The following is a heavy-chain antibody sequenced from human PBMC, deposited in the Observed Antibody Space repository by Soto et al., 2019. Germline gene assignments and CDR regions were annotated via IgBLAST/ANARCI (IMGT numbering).Heavy chain of an antibody. CDR3: ARRGIAAPYNWFDP. J-gene: IGHJ5*02. CDR1: GVSISSGGYY. Sequence: PSETLSLTCSVSGVSISSGGYYWNWIRQPPGKGLEWIGEINHSGSTNYNPSLKSRVTISVDTSKNQFSLKLSSVTAADTAVYYCARRGIAAPYNWFDPWGQGTLVTVSS. V-gene: IGHV4-34*01. D-gene: IGHD6-25*01. CDR2: INHSGST.